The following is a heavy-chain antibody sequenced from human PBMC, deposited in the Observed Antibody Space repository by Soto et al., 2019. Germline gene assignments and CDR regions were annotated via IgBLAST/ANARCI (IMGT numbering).Heavy chain of an antibody. V-gene: IGHV3-23*01. J-gene: IGHJ2*01. CDR3: AKYGGQYSSSYWYFDL. CDR2: ISGSGGST. CDR1: GFTYRSHA. D-gene: IGHD6-6*01. Sequence: GGTLRLSCSASGFTYRSHAMSWVRRAPGKGLEWVSAISGSGGSTYYADSVKGRFTISRDNSKNTLYLQMNSLRAEDTAVYYCAKYGGQYSSSYWYFDLWGGGTLITVS.